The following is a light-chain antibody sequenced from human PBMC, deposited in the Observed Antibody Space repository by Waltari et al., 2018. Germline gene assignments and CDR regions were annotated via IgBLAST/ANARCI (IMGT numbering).Light chain of an antibody. CDR1: QSVSSN. Sequence: EIVMTQSPPTLSVSPGERAPSSCRASQSVSSNLAWYQQKPGQAPRLLIYGASTRATGIPARFSGSGSGTEFTLTISSMQSEDFAVYYCQQYNNWPQTFGQGTKVEIK. CDR3: QQYNNWPQT. CDR2: GAS. J-gene: IGKJ1*01. V-gene: IGKV3-15*01.